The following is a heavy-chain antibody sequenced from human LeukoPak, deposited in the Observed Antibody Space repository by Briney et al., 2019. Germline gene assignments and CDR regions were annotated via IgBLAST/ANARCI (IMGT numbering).Heavy chain of an antibody. D-gene: IGHD2-2*01. CDR2: IYYSGST. CDR3: ARDRNDVVVVPAASDAFDI. J-gene: IGHJ3*02. Sequence: SETLSLTCSVSGGSISSYHWSWIRQPPGKGLEWIGYIYYSGSTNYNPSLKSRVTISVDTSKNQFSLKLSSVTAADTAVYYCARDRNDVVVVPAASDAFDIWGQGTMVTVSS. CDR1: GGSISSYH. V-gene: IGHV4-59*12.